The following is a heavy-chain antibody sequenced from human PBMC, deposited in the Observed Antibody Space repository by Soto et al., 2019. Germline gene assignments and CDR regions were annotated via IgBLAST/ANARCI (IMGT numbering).Heavy chain of an antibody. Sequence: ASVKVSCKASGGTFSSYAISWVRQAPGQGLEWMGGIIPIFGTANYAQKFQGRVTITAGESTSTAYMELSSLRSEDTAVYYCARGQAVVVPAAILYYYGMDVWRQGTTVTVSS. CDR2: IIPIFGTA. CDR3: ARGQAVVVPAAILYYYGMDV. D-gene: IGHD2-2*01. V-gene: IGHV1-69*13. J-gene: IGHJ6*02. CDR1: GGTFSSYA.